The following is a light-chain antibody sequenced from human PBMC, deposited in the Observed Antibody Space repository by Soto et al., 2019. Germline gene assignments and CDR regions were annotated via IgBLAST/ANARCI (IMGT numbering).Light chain of an antibody. J-gene: IGKJ1*01. CDR1: QSISSW. V-gene: IGKV1-5*01. CDR2: DAS. Sequence: DIQMTQSPSTLSASVGDRVTITCRASQSISSWVAWYQQKPGKDPKLLIYDASSLESGVPSKFSGSGSGTEFTLTNSSLQPDDFATYYCQQYNSYPWTFGQGTKVEIK. CDR3: QQYNSYPWT.